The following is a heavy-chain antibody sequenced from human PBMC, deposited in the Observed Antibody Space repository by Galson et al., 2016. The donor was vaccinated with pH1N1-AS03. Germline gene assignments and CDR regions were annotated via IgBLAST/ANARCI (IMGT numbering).Heavy chain of an antibody. Sequence: PALVKPTQTLTLTCTFSGFSLSTSGMCVSWIRQPPGKALEWLALIDWDDDKYYSTSLKTRLTISKDTSKNQVVLTMTNMDPVDTATYYCARIQYGDYVGWFDPWGQGTLVTVSS. CDR2: IDWDDDK. D-gene: IGHD4-17*01. CDR3: ARIQYGDYVGWFDP. CDR1: GFSLSTSGMC. V-gene: IGHV2-70*01. J-gene: IGHJ5*02.